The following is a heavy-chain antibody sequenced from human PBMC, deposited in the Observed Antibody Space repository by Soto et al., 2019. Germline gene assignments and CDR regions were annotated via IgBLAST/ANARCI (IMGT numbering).Heavy chain of an antibody. Sequence: QVQLVQSGAEVRKPGASVTVSCRSSGDSFNDYYIHWARQAPGQGLEWMGWINPNSGVTKYAQKFQGWVSMTRDMSIRTVYMQLSRLRSDDTAVYYCARESGGATATLDYYYFYMDVWGTGTTVTVSS. CDR1: GDSFNDYY. CDR3: ARESGGATATLDYYYFYMDV. D-gene: IGHD5-12*01. CDR2: INPNSGVT. V-gene: IGHV1-2*04. J-gene: IGHJ6*03.